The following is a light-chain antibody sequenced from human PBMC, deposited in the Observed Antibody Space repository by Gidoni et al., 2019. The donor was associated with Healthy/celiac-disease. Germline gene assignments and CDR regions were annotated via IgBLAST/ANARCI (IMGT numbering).Light chain of an antibody. Sequence: PGQSITISCTGTSSDVGSYNLVSWYQQHPGKAPKLMIYEVSKRPSGVSNRFSGSKSGNTASLTISGLQAEDEADYYCCSYAGSSTYVVFGGGTKLTVL. CDR3: CSYAGSSTYVV. V-gene: IGLV2-23*02. J-gene: IGLJ2*01. CDR1: SSDVGSYNL. CDR2: EVS.